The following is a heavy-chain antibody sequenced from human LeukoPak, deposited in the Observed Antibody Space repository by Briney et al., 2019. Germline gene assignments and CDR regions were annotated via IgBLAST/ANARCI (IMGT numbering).Heavy chain of an antibody. J-gene: IGHJ1*01. D-gene: IGHD2-15*01. CDR2: ISNSGGDT. V-gene: IGHV3-23*01. Sequence: GGSLRLSCTASGFTFSSYAMSWVRQAPGKGLEWVAAISNSGGDTFYSDSGKGRFTIARDNSKNTLYLQMNSLRVDDTAVYYCAQQLGYCSGGTCYFTYWGQGTLVTVSS. CDR3: AQQLGYCSGGTCYFTY. CDR1: GFTFSSYA.